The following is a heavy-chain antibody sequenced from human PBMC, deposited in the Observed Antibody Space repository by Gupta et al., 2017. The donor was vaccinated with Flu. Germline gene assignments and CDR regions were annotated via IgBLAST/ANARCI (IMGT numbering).Heavy chain of an antibody. D-gene: IGHD5-12*01. CDR1: GFPFSNAW. V-gene: IGHV3-15*01. Sequence: EVQLVESGGGLVKPGGSLRLSCAASGFPFSNAWMSWVRQAPGKGLGWVGRIKSKTDGGTTDYAAPVKGRFTISRDDSKNTLYLQMNSLKTEDTAVYYCTTDSGYSGYDWASADAFDIWGQGTMVTVSS. CDR2: IKSKTDGGTT. CDR3: TTDSGYSGYDWASADAFDI. J-gene: IGHJ3*02.